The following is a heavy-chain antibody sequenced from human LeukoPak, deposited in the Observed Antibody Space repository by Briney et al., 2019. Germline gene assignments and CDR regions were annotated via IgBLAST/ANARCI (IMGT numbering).Heavy chain of an antibody. J-gene: IGHJ4*02. CDR2: IIPILGIA. V-gene: IGHV1-69*04. Sequence: SVEVSCKASGGTFSSYAISWVRQAPGQGLEWMGRIIPILGIANYAQKFQGRVTITADKSTSTAYMELSSLRSEDTAVYYCARDPRDCSGGSCYHFDYWGQGTLVTVSS. D-gene: IGHD2-15*01. CDR1: GGTFSSYA. CDR3: ARDPRDCSGGSCYHFDY.